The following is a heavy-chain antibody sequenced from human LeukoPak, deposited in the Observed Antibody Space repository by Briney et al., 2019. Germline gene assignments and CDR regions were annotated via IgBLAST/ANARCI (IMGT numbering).Heavy chain of an antibody. CDR3: ARERTYYDILTGYYRRNGWFDP. J-gene: IGHJ5*02. Sequence: SETLSLTCTVSGGSISSSSYYWGWVRQPPGKGLEWIGSMYYSGSTYFNPSLKSRVTISVDTSKNQFSLKLSSVTAADTAVYYCARERTYYDILTGYYRRNGWFDPWGQGTLVTVSS. CDR1: GGSISSSSYY. V-gene: IGHV4-39*07. CDR2: MYYSGST. D-gene: IGHD3-9*01.